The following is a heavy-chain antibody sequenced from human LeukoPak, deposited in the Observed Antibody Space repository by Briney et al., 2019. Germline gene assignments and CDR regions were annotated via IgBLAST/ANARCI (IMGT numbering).Heavy chain of an antibody. CDR2: IYPGDSDI. D-gene: IGHD3-22*01. V-gene: IGHV5-51*01. CDR1: GYSFTSYW. J-gene: IGHJ3*02. Sequence: GESLKISCKGSGYSFTSYWIGWVRQMPGKGLEWMGIIYPGDSDIRYSPPFQGQVTISADRSISTAYLQWSSLKASDTAMYYCARLSDSSGYYLYWGAFDIWGQGTMVTVSS. CDR3: ARLSDSSGYYLYWGAFDI.